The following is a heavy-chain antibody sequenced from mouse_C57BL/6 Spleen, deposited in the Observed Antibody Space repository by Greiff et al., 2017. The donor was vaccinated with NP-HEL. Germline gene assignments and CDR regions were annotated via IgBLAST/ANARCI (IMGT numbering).Heavy chain of an antibody. Sequence: EVQLQQSGPELVKPGASVKMSCKASGYTFTDYNMHWVKQSHGKSLEWIGYINPNNGGTSYNQKFKGKATLTVNKSSSTAYMELRSLTSEDSAVYYCARGYDYEDYFDYWGQGTTLTVSS. J-gene: IGHJ2*01. CDR3: ARGYDYEDYFDY. CDR2: INPNNGGT. CDR1: GYTFTDYN. D-gene: IGHD2-4*01. V-gene: IGHV1-22*01.